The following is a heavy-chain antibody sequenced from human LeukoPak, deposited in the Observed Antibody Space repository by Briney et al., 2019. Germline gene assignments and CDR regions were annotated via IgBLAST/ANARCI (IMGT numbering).Heavy chain of an antibody. CDR1: SYSISNGYF. CDR3: ARVRDAYNAVPDF. D-gene: IGHD1-14*01. J-gene: IGHJ4*02. V-gene: IGHV4-38-2*02. CDR2: ISYSGST. Sequence: PSETLSRTCTVSSYSISNGYFWGWIRQPPGKGLEWIGSISYSGSTFDNPSLKSRVPLSVDTSKNQFSLKLSSVNAADTAIYYCARVRDAYNAVPDFWGQGILATVYS.